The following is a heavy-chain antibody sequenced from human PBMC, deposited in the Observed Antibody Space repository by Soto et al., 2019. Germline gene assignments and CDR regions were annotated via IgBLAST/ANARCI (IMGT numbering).Heavy chain of an antibody. CDR3: AREGYSSGYYYYYGMDV. D-gene: IGHD3-22*01. V-gene: IGHV4-59*01. Sequence: QVQLQESGPGLVKPSETLSLTCTVSGGSISSYYWSWIRQPPGKGLEWIGYIYYSGTTNYNPSLKXRVTISXXTSKNQFSLKLSSVTAADTAVYYCAREGYSSGYYYYYGMDVWGQGTTVTVSS. CDR2: IYYSGTT. J-gene: IGHJ6*02. CDR1: GGSISSYY.